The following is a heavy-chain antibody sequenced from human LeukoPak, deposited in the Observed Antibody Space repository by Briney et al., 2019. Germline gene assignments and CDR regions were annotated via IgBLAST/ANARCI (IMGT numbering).Heavy chain of an antibody. CDR3: ARVNYDFWSGPSGGMDV. V-gene: IGHV4-34*01. CDR2: INHSGNA. Sequence: SETLSLTCAVSGGSFSGYYWTWIRQPPGKGLEWIGEINHSGNANYNPSLKSRVTISLDMSENHFSLKLTSVTAADTAVYYCARVNYDFWSGPSGGMDVWGQGTTVTVSS. CDR1: GGSFSGYY. D-gene: IGHD3-3*01. J-gene: IGHJ6*02.